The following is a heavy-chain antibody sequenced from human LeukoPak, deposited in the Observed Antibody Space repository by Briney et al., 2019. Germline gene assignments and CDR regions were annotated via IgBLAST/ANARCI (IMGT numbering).Heavy chain of an antibody. D-gene: IGHD6-13*01. Sequence: GGSLRLSCATSGFSFSSYWMSWVRQAPGKGLEWLVNIKQDGSEKYYVDSVKGRFTISRDNAKNSLYLQMNSLRAEDTAVYYCARDLSSSWTTPGFDYWGQGTLVTVSS. CDR2: IKQDGSEK. CDR1: GFSFSSYW. CDR3: ARDLSSSWTTPGFDY. J-gene: IGHJ4*02. V-gene: IGHV3-7*03.